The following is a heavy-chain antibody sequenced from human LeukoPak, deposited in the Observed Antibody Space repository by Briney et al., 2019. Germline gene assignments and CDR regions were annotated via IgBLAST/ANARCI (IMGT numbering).Heavy chain of an antibody. CDR2: ISGSGGST. Sequence: GGSLRLSCAASGFTFSSYTMSWVRQAPGKGLEWVSAISGSGGSTYYADSVKGRFTISRDNSKNTLYLQMNSLRAEDTAVYYCAKDSSSWYHGNWFDPWGQGTLVTVSS. J-gene: IGHJ5*02. D-gene: IGHD6-13*01. V-gene: IGHV3-23*01. CDR3: AKDSSSWYHGNWFDP. CDR1: GFTFSSYT.